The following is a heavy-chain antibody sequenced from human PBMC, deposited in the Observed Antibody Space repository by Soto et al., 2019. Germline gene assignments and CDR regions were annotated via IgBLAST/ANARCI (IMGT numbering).Heavy chain of an antibody. Sequence: QVQLQESGPGLVKPSQTLSLTCTVSGGSISSGDYYWSWIRQPPGKGLEGIGYIYYSGSTYYNPSLKSRVTISVDTSKNQFSLKLSSVTAADTAVYYCARFAGPENYDILTGYYNWFDPWGQGTLVTVSS. CDR3: ARFAGPENYDILTGYYNWFDP. V-gene: IGHV4-30-4*01. CDR1: GGSISSGDYY. CDR2: IYYSGST. J-gene: IGHJ5*02. D-gene: IGHD3-9*01.